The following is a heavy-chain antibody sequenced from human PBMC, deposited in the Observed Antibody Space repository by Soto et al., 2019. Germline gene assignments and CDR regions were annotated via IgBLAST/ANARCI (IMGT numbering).Heavy chain of an antibody. Sequence: QVQLVQSGAEVKKPGSSVKVSCKASGGTFSSYAISWVRQAPGQGLEWMGGIIPIFGTANYAQKFQGRVMITADKSTSTAYMELSSLGSGDTAGYYCARDKSYSSNWFDPWGQGTLVTVSS. D-gene: IGHD6-13*01. CDR1: GGTFSSYA. J-gene: IGHJ5*02. CDR2: IIPIFGTA. V-gene: IGHV1-69*06. CDR3: ARDKSYSSNWFDP.